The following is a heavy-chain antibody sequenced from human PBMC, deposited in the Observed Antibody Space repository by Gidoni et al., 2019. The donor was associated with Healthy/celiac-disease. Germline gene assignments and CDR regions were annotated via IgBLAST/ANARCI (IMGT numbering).Heavy chain of an antibody. D-gene: IGHD2-21*02. CDR3: ARDSGGDCYFDY. Sequence: QVQLVESGGGVVQPGRSLRLSCSASGFTFSSYAMHWVRQAPGKGLEWVAVISYDGSNKYYADSVKGRFSISRDNSKNTVDLQMNSLRAEDTAVYYCARDSGGDCYFDYWGQGTLVTVSS. CDR1: GFTFSSYA. J-gene: IGHJ4*02. V-gene: IGHV3-30-3*01. CDR2: ISYDGSNK.